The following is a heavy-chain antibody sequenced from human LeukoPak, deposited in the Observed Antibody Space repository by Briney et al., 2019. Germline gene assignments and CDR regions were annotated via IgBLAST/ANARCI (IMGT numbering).Heavy chain of an antibody. J-gene: IGHJ4*02. V-gene: IGHV3-30*18. CDR3: AKERGYGDYYFDY. CDR2: ISYDGSNK. Sequence: GGSLRLSCAASGFTFSSYGMHWVRQAPGKGLEWVAVISYDGSNKYYADSVKGRFTISRDNSKNTLYLQMSSLRAEDTAVYYCAKERGYGDYYFDYWGQGTLVTVSS. CDR1: GFTFSSYG. D-gene: IGHD4-17*01.